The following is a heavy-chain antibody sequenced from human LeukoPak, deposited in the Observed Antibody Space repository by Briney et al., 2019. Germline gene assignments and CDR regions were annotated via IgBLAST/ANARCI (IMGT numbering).Heavy chain of an antibody. CDR2: ISYDGSDT. CDR3: ARADFYGSGSHSPGGFDY. Sequence: SGGSLRLSCAASGFTFSDYYMSWIRQAPGEGLEWVAVISYDGSDTYYADSVKGRFTISRDSSKNTLYLQMTSLRAEDTAVYYCARADFYGSGSHSPGGFDYWGQGTLVTVSS. V-gene: IGHV3-30*03. D-gene: IGHD3-10*01. J-gene: IGHJ4*02. CDR1: GFTFSDYY.